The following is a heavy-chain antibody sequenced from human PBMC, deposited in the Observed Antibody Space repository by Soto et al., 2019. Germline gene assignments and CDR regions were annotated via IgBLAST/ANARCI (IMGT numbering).Heavy chain of an antibody. D-gene: IGHD3-22*01. V-gene: IGHV4-39*01. Sequence: SATLSLTCTLYGNSITSSNYFWDWIRQPPGKGLEWIGSIYYSGSTYYNPSLKSRVTISVDTSKNQFSLKLSSVTAADTAVYYCARQGYYYDSSGYYPQFDYWGQG. CDR1: GNSITSSNYF. CDR3: ARQGYYYDSSGYYPQFDY. CDR2: IYYSGST. J-gene: IGHJ4*02.